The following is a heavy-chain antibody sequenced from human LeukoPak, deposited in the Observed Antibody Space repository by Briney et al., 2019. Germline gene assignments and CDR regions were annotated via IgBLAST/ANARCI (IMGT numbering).Heavy chain of an antibody. CDR2: IYYTGST. D-gene: IGHD2-15*01. J-gene: IGHJ1*01. CDR1: GGSISSSSYY. Sequence: SETLSLTCTVSGGSISSSSYYWGWIRQPPGKGLESIGNIYYTGSTYYNPSLKSRVTISVDTSKNQFSLKLSSVTAADTAVYYCARRLIGYCSGGSCYSGYFQHWGQGTLVTVSS. CDR3: ARRLIGYCSGGSCYSGYFQH. V-gene: IGHV4-39*07.